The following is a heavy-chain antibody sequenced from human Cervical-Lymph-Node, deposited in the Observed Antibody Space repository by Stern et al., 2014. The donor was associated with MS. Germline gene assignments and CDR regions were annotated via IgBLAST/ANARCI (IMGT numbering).Heavy chain of an antibody. CDR3: ASSYDSTGYYRAPFES. J-gene: IGHJ4*01. CDR1: GFTFSRDD. CDR2: ISYDGVHT. D-gene: IGHD3-22*01. Sequence: VQLVESGGGVVQPGRSLRLSCEASGFTFSRDDMHWVRQAPGKGLEWVSLISYDGVHTYYAASVRGRFTISRDNSKNALYLQMNSLRAEDTAVYYCASSYDSTGYYRAPFESWGQGTLVSVSS. V-gene: IGHV3-30*03.